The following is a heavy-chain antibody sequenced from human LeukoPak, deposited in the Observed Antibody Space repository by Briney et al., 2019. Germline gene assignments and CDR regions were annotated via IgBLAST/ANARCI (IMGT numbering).Heavy chain of an antibody. V-gene: IGHV4-59*08. CDR3: ARQIMITFGGVRPHFDY. CDR1: GGSISSYY. Sequence: SETLSLTCTGSGGSISSYYWSWIRQPPGKGLEWIGYIYYSGSTNYNPSLKSRVTISVDTSKNQFSLKLSSVTAADTAVYYCARQIMITFGGVRPHFDYWGQGTLVTVSS. D-gene: IGHD3-16*01. J-gene: IGHJ4*02. CDR2: IYYSGST.